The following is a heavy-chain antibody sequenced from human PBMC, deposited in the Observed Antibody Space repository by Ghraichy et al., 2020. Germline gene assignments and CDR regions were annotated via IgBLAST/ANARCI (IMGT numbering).Heavy chain of an antibody. CDR2: ISWNSGSI. Sequence: GGSLRLSCAASGFTFDDYAMHWVRQAPGKGLEWVSGISWNSGSIGYADSVKGRFTISRDNAKNSLYLQMNSLRAEDTALYYCAKDKDYGLGSYRYFDYWGQGTLVTVSS. V-gene: IGHV3-9*01. J-gene: IGHJ4*02. CDR1: GFTFDDYA. D-gene: IGHD3-10*01. CDR3: AKDKDYGLGSYRYFDY.